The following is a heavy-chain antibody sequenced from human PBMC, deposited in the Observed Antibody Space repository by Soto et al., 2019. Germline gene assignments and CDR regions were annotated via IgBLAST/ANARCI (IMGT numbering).Heavy chain of an antibody. D-gene: IGHD3-10*01. CDR1: GFTFSTHS. CDR2: MDSSSGTI. Sequence: GGSLRLSCIVSGFTFSTHSMNWVRQAPGKGLEWVSYMDSSSGTIYYADSVKGRFTISRDNAKSSLYLQMNSLRAEDTAVYYCARDPYGSGNYSLAYWGQGTLVTVSS. V-gene: IGHV3-48*04. CDR3: ARDPYGSGNYSLAY. J-gene: IGHJ4*02.